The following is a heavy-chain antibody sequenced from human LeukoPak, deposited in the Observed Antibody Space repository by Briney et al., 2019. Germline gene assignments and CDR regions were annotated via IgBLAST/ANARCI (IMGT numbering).Heavy chain of an antibody. CDR2: IYYSGST. Sequence: SETLSLTCTVSGGPISGYYWSWIRQPPGKGLEWLGYIYYSGSTNYNPSLESRVTISVGTSKNQFSLKLRSVTAADTAVYYCARHFGSGTYPPEYWGQGTLVTVSS. CDR1: GGPISGYY. J-gene: IGHJ4*02. D-gene: IGHD3-10*01. V-gene: IGHV4-59*08. CDR3: ARHFGSGTYPPEY.